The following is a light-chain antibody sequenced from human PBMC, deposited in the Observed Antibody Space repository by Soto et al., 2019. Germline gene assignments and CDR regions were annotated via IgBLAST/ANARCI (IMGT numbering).Light chain of an antibody. CDR3: QQYHVFSWT. CDR2: KAS. CDR1: QSIITW. J-gene: IGKJ1*01. V-gene: IGKV1-5*03. Sequence: DIQLTQSPSTLSASVGDRVTVTCRASQSIITWLAWYQQKPGKAPKLLIYKASTLQSGVPSRFSGSGSGTEFTLTINNLQPDDSATYYCQQYHVFSWTFGQGTKVEI.